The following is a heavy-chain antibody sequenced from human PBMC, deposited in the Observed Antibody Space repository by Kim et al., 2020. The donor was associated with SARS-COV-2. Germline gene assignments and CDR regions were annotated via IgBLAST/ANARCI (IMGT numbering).Heavy chain of an antibody. J-gene: IGHJ4*02. CDR3: AKDYDYHGSGATLPDY. D-gene: IGHD3-10*01. Sequence: GGSLRLSCAASGFSFNDYAMHWVRQAPGKGLEWFSGISWNGAFIDYADSVKGRFTISRDNAKNSLYLQMNSLRVEDMAFYYCAKDYDYHGSGATLPDYWGQGTLVTVSS. V-gene: IGHV3-9*03. CDR2: ISWNGAFI. CDR1: GFSFNDYA.